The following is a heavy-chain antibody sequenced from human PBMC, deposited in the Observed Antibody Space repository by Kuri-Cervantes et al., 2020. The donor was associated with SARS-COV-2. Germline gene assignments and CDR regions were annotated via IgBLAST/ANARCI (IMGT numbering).Heavy chain of an antibody. Sequence: SETLSLTCTVSGGSISSHYWSWIRQPPGKGLEWIGYIYYSGSTNYNPSLKSRVTISVDTSKNQFSLKLSSVTAADTAVYYCVVAGDYYYGSGSYPSFDYWGQGTLVTVSS. CDR3: VVAGDYYYGSGSYPSFDY. J-gene: IGHJ4*02. CDR2: IYYSGST. CDR1: GGSISSHY. D-gene: IGHD3-10*01. V-gene: IGHV4-59*08.